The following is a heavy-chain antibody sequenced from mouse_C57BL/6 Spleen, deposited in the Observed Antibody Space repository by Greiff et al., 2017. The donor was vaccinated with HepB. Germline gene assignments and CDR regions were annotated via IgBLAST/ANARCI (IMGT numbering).Heavy chain of an antibody. J-gene: IGHJ3*01. CDR2: ISDGGSYT. D-gene: IGHD1-1*01. CDR1: GFTFSSYA. Sequence: EVMLVESGGGLVKPGGSLKLSCAASGFTFSSYAMSWVRQTPEKRLEWVATISDGGSYTYYPDNVKGRFTISRDNAKNNLYLQMSHLKSEDTAMYYCAREDGSRFAYWGQGTLVTVSA. CDR3: AREDGSRFAY. V-gene: IGHV5-4*01.